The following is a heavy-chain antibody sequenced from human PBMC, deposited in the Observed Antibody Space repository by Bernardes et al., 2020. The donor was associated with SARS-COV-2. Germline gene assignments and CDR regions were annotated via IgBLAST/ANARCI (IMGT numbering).Heavy chain of an antibody. J-gene: IGHJ5*02. Sequence: SESLSLTCAVYGGSFSGYYWSWVRQPPGKGLEWIGEINHSGSTNYNPSPKSRVTISVDTSKNQFSLKLSSVTAADTAVYYCARALAFIAVADPSRGWFDPWGQGTLVTVSS. V-gene: IGHV4-34*01. D-gene: IGHD6-19*01. CDR3: ARALAFIAVADPSRGWFDP. CDR1: GGSFSGYY. CDR2: INHSGST.